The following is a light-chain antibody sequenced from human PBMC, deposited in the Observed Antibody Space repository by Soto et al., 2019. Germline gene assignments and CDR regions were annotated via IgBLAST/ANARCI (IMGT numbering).Light chain of an antibody. CDR3: MISHSSAVE. J-gene: IGLJ2*01. CDR2: YKSDSDN. V-gene: IGLV5-45*03. CDR1: SGINVGTYR. Sequence: VLTQPSSLSASPGASASLTCTLRSGINVGTYRIYWYQQKPGSPPQSLLRYKSDSDNQQGSGVPSRFSGSKDASANAGILLISGLQSEDEADYYCMISHSSAVEFGGGTKLTV.